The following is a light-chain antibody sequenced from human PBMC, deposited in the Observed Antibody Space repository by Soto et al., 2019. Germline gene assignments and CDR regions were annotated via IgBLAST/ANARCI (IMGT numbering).Light chain of an antibody. CDR2: DVS. Sequence: QSALTQPRSVSGSPGQSVTISCTGTSSDVGAYNYVSWYQQHPGKAPKLMTYDVSKRPSGVPDRFSGSKSGNTASLAISGLQAEDEADYYCSAWDDSLHVWLFGGGTKVTVL. V-gene: IGLV2-11*01. CDR3: SAWDDSLHVWL. J-gene: IGLJ3*02. CDR1: SSDVGAYNY.